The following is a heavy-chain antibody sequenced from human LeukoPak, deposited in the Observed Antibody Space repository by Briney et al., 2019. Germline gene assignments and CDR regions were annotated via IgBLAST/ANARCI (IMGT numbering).Heavy chain of an antibody. Sequence: KPGGSLRLSCTASGFTFGDYAMSWFRQAPGKGLEWVSFIRSKAYGGTTEYAASVKGRFTISRDDSKSIAYLQMNSLKTEDTAVYYCTRDGEVPAALYYFDYWGQGTLVTVSS. CDR3: TRDGEVPAALYYFDY. V-gene: IGHV3-49*05. CDR1: GFTFGDYA. J-gene: IGHJ4*02. D-gene: IGHD2-2*01. CDR2: IRSKAYGGTT.